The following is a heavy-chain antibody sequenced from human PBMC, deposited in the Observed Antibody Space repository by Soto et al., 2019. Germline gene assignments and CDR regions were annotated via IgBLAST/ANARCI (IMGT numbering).Heavy chain of an antibody. J-gene: IGHJ5*02. D-gene: IGHD3-10*01. CDR3: ARAATAYYGSGSYYKNWFDP. CDR1: GGTFSSYT. CDR2: IIPILGIA. Sequence: SVKVSCKASGGTFSSYTISWVRQAPGQGLEWMGRIIPILGIANYAQKFQCRVTITADKSTSTAFLELSSLRSEDTAVYYCARAATAYYGSGSYYKNWFDPWGQGTLVTVSS. V-gene: IGHV1-69*02.